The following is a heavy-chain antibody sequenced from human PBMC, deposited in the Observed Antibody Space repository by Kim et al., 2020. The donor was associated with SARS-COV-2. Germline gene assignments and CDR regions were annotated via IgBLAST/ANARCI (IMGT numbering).Heavy chain of an antibody. D-gene: IGHD5-12*01. V-gene: IGHV3-21*01. Sequence: GGSLRLSCAASGFTFSSYSMNWVRQSPGKGLECFSSFSSISSYIYYADSVKGRFTISRDNAKNSLYLQMNSLRAEDTAVYYCARVGGYDYDYYYGMDVWGQGTTVTVSS. CDR1: GFTFSSYS. J-gene: IGHJ6*02. CDR3: ARVGGYDYDYYYGMDV. CDR2: FSSISSYI.